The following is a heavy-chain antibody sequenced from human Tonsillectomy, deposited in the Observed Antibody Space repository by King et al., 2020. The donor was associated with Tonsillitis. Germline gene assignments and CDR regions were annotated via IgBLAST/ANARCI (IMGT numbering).Heavy chain of an antibody. V-gene: IGHV3-30-3*01. D-gene: IGHD6-19*01. Sequence: VQLVESGGGVVQPGRSLRLSCAASGFTFSRYAMHWVRQAPGKGLEWVAVISYDGSNKYYADSVKGRFTISRDNSKNTLYLKMNSLRTEDTAVYYCARGSSGWEYWYFDLWGRGTLVTVSS. CDR1: GFTFSRYA. J-gene: IGHJ2*01. CDR3: ARGSSGWEYWYFDL. CDR2: ISYDGSNK.